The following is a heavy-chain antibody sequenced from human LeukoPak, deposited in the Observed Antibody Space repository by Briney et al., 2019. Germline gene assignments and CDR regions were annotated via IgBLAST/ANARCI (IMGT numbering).Heavy chain of an antibody. CDR3: ARVSGGVFED. Sequence: SQTLSLTCAISGDSVSSNTVTWNWIRQSPSRGLEWLGRTYYRSKWSTDYSESVKRRITINPDTSKNQFSLHLNCVSPEDTAVYYCARVSGGVFEDWGQGTLVTVSS. CDR1: GDSVSSNTVT. V-gene: IGHV6-1*01. J-gene: IGHJ4*02. CDR2: TYYRSKWST. D-gene: IGHD2-8*02.